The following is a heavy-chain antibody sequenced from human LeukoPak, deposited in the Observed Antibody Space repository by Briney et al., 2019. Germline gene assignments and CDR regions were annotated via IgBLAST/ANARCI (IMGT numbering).Heavy chain of an antibody. D-gene: IGHD1/OR15-1a*01. V-gene: IGHV3-74*01. CDR3: ARGNNGFDY. CDR1: GFTFSNFW. CDR2: VDTTGNNT. Sequence: GGSLRLSCAASGFTFSNFWIHWVRQAPGERLVWVSRVDTTGNNTIYADSVKGRFTVSRDNAKHTVYLQMNSLRAEDTAVYHCARGNNGFDYWGRGALVTV. J-gene: IGHJ4*02.